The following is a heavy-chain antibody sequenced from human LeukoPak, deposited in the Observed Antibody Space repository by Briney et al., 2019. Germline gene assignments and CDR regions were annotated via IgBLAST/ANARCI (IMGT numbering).Heavy chain of an antibody. CDR1: GYIFTNYY. CDR3: ARDGIAAAV. J-gene: IGHJ4*02. V-gene: IGHV1-46*01. D-gene: IGHD6-13*01. Sequence: ASVKVSCKASGYIFTNYYIHWVRQAPGQGLEWMGIINTSGGSTSSAQKFQGRLTMTRDTSTSTVYMELSSLRSEDTALYYCARDGIAAAVWGQGTLVTVSS. CDR2: INTSGGST.